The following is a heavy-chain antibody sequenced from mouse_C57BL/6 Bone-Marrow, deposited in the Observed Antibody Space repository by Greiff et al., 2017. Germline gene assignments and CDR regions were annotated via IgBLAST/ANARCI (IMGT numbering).Heavy chain of an antibody. D-gene: IGHD2-2*01. V-gene: IGHV5-4*01. CDR3: ARDNYGYDEGYWYFDV. Sequence: EVKVVESGGGLVKPGGSLKLSCAASGFTFSSYAMSWVRQTPEKRLEWVATISDGGSYTYYPDNVKGRFTISRDNAKNNLYLQMSHLKSEDTAMYYCARDNYGYDEGYWYFDVWGTGTTGTVSP. CDR1: GFTFSSYA. CDR2: ISDGGSYT. J-gene: IGHJ1*03.